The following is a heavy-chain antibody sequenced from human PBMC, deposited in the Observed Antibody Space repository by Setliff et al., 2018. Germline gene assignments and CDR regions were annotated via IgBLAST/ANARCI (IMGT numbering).Heavy chain of an antibody. CDR3: ARTCSGGGCYAGLES. V-gene: IGHV3-33*08. Sequence: PGGSLRLSCAASGFTFSTYRMHWVRQAPGKGLEWVAVIWDDGVKKYHADSVKGRFTISRDNSKNTLYLQMNSLRPEDTAVYYWARTCSGGGCYAGLESWGQGTPVTVSS. J-gene: IGHJ4*02. D-gene: IGHD2-15*01. CDR1: GFTFSTYR. CDR2: IWDDGVKK.